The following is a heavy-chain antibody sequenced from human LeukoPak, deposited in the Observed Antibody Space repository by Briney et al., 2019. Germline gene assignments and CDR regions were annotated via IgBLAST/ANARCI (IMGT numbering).Heavy chain of an antibody. Sequence: PGGSLRLSCAASGFTFGDYAMNWVRQAPGKGLEWVSGISGSGDTTNHADSVKGRFTISRDNSKNTLYLQMNSLRAEDTAVYYCAKVYSSGWYWVDFWGQGTLVTVSS. D-gene: IGHD6-19*01. CDR3: AKVYSSGWYWVDF. J-gene: IGHJ4*02. V-gene: IGHV3-23*01. CDR2: ISGSGDTT. CDR1: GFTFGDYA.